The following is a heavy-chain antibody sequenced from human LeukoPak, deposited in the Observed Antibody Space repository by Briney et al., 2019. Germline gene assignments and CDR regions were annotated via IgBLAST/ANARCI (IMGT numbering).Heavy chain of an antibody. V-gene: IGHV3-21*01. CDR2: ISSSSSYI. CDR3: AREYKKEVAAGTGAFDY. CDR1: GFTFSNYW. Sequence: GGSLRLSCAASGFTFSNYWMHWVRQAPGKGLEWVSSISSSSSYIYYADSVKGRFTISRDNAKNSLYLQMNSLRAEDTAVYYCAREYKKEVAAGTGAFDYWGQGTLVTVSS. D-gene: IGHD6-13*01. J-gene: IGHJ4*02.